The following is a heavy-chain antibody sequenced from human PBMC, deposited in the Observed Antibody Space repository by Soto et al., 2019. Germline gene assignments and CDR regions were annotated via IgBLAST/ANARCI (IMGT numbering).Heavy chain of an antibody. CDR3: ARDRGAASDIRYYYGIDV. Sequence: EVQLVESGGGLVKPGGSLRLSCAASGFIFDIYSMTWVRQAPGKGLEWVSSISSSSSYIYYADSVKGRFTISRDNADNSLFLQMSRLSADDTAVYYAARDRGAASDIRYYYGIDVWGQGTTVTVSS. D-gene: IGHD3-10*01. CDR1: GFIFDIYS. V-gene: IGHV3-21*01. J-gene: IGHJ6*02. CDR2: ISSSSSYI.